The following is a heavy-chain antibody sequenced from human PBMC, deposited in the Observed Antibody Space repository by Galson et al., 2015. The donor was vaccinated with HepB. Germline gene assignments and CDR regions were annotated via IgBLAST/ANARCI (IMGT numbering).Heavy chain of an antibody. D-gene: IGHD1-26*01. CDR1: DDSIRNYY. V-gene: IGHV4-4*07. J-gene: IGHJ5*02. CDR2: LYISGNR. Sequence: SETLSLTCSVSDDSIRNYYWSWIRQPAGKRLEWIGRLYISGNRNYDPSLKSRVTMSIDTSKNQFSLKLRSVTAADTAVYYCVRDVRGGMVGTTDEYIWFDPWGQGILVTVSS. CDR3: VRDVRGGMVGTTDEYIWFDP.